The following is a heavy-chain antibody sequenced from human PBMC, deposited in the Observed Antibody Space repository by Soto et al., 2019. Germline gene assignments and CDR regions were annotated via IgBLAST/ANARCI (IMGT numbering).Heavy chain of an antibody. V-gene: IGHV3-23*01. Sequence: EVQLLESGGGLVQPGGSLRLSCVASRFTFTTYAMSWVRQAPGKGPEWVSAISNTGGNTYYAGSVKGRFTISRDNARNTLYLQMNSLRAEDTAVYYCAKVEGYTSGWYDSGDYWGQGTLVTVSS. D-gene: IGHD6-19*01. CDR3: AKVEGYTSGWYDSGDY. J-gene: IGHJ4*02. CDR1: RFTFTTYA. CDR2: ISNTGGNT.